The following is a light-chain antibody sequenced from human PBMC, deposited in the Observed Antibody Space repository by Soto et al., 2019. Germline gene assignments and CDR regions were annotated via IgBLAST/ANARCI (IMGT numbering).Light chain of an antibody. Sequence: QSALTQPASVSGSPGQSITISCTGPSSDVGGYNYVSWYQHHPGKAPTLMIFDVSNRPSGVSNRFSGSKSGNTDSLTLSRPQLEDEDDACSYCKSNSSPNMVFGGGTKLTVL. V-gene: IGLV2-14*03. CDR2: DVS. CDR1: SSDVGGYNY. CDR3: YCKSNSSPNMV. J-gene: IGLJ2*01.